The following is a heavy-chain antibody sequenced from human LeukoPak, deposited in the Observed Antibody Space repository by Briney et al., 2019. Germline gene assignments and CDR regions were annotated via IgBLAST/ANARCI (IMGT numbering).Heavy chain of an antibody. CDR2: IWYDGSNK. CDR1: GFTFSSYG. D-gene: IGHD6-13*01. Sequence: GRSLRLSCAASGFTFSSYGMHWVRQAPGKGLEWVAVIWYDGSNKYYADSVKGRFTISRDNSKNTLYLQMNSLRAEDTAVHYCAREAAAGTFANWFDPWGQGTLVTVSS. V-gene: IGHV3-33*08. J-gene: IGHJ5*02. CDR3: AREAAAGTFANWFDP.